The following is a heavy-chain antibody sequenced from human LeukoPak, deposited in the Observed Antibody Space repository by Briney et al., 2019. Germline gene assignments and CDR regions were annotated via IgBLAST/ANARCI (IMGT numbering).Heavy chain of an antibody. D-gene: IGHD6-13*01. V-gene: IGHV1-18*01. CDR2: ISAYNGNT. CDR3: AAGRFRTSYFDY. J-gene: IGHJ4*02. Sequence: ASVTVSCKASGYTFTSYGISWVRQAPGQGLEWMGWISAYNGNTNYAQTLQGRVTMTTDTSTSTAYMELRSLRSDDTAVYYCAAGRFRTSYFDYWGQGTLVTVSS. CDR1: GYTFTSYG.